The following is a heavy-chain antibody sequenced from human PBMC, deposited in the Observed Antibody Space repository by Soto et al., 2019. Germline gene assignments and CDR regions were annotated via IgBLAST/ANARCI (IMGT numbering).Heavy chain of an antibody. D-gene: IGHD5-12*01. Sequence: HSETLSLTCTVSGGSISSSSYYWGWIRQPPGKGLEWIGSIYYSGSTYYNPSLKSRVTISVDTSKNQFSLKLSSVTAADTAVYYCARHGGYGTLFDYWGQGTLVTVSS. CDR1: GGSISSSSYY. V-gene: IGHV4-39*01. J-gene: IGHJ4*02. CDR2: IYYSGST. CDR3: ARHGGYGTLFDY.